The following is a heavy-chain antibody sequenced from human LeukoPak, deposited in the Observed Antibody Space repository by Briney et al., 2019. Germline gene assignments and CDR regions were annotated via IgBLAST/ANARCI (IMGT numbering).Heavy chain of an antibody. J-gene: IGHJ3*02. V-gene: IGHV1-18*01. CDR2: ISAYNGNT. Sequence: SVXVXCXASGYTFSSYGISWVRQAPGQGLEWMGWISAYNGNTNYAQNLQGRVTMTTDTSTSTAYMELRSLRSDDTAVYYCASGTRRAFDIWGQGTMVTVSS. CDR1: GYTFSSYG. D-gene: IGHD6-13*01. CDR3: ASGTRRAFDI.